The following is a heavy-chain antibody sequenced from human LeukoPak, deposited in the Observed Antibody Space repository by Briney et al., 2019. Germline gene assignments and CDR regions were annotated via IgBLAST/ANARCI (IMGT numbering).Heavy chain of an antibody. V-gene: IGHV3-33*01. CDR3: ARAYYDILTGYFYYYYGMDV. J-gene: IGHJ6*02. CDR1: GVTFSSYG. D-gene: IGHD3-9*01. CDR2: MWYDGSNK. Sequence: GESLRLFCAASGVTFSSYGMHWVRQAPGKGLEWMAVMWYDGSNKYYADSVKGRFTISRDNSKNTLYLQMNSLRAEDTAVYYCARAYYDILTGYFYYYYGMDVGGQGTTVTVFS.